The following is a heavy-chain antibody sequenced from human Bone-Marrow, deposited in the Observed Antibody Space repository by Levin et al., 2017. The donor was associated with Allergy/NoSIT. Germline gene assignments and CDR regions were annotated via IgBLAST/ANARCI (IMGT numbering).Heavy chain of an antibody. V-gene: IGHV4-59*01. CDR1: GDSLSSYY. CDR2: ISYSGST. CDR3: ARSLRRENFDY. Sequence: SETLSLTCTVSGDSLSSYYWSWIRQPPGKRLEWIAYISYSGSTNYNPSPKSRVTLSVDTPKNHSSLNLTSVTAADTAVYYCARSLRRENFDYWGQGVLVTVSS. J-gene: IGHJ4*02. D-gene: IGHD5-24*01.